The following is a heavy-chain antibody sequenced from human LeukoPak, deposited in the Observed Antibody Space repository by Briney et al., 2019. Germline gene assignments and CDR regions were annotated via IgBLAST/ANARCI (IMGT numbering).Heavy chain of an antibody. J-gene: IGHJ4*02. CDR1: GFTFSSYE. Sequence: PGGSLRLSCAASGFTFSSYEMNWVRQAPGRGLEWVSYLSSSGSIIYSAHSVKGRFTISRDNATNSLYLQMNSLRAEDTAVYYCARIANYYDSSGRWGQGTLVTVSS. CDR2: LSSSGSII. CDR3: ARIANYYDSSGR. V-gene: IGHV3-48*03. D-gene: IGHD3-22*01.